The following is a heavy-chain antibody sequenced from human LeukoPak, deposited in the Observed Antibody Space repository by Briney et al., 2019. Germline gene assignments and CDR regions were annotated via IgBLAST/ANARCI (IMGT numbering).Heavy chain of an antibody. D-gene: IGHD3-22*01. Sequence: GGSLRLSCAVSGFTFSPDWMSWVRQAPGKGLEWVANIKQDGSEKYYVDSVKGRFAISRDNAKNSLYLQMNSLRAEDTAVYYCARDGDVSGYSDWGQGTPVTVSS. V-gene: IGHV3-7*01. CDR1: GFTFSPDW. J-gene: IGHJ4*02. CDR2: IKQDGSEK. CDR3: ARDGDVSGYSD.